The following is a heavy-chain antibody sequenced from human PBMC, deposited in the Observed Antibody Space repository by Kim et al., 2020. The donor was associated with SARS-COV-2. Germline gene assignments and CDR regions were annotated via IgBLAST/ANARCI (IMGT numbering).Heavy chain of an antibody. Sequence: GGSLRLSCVASGFTFSDYVMAWVRQAPGKGLEWVSSIPPSGDGRYYEHSAKGRFTISRENDNNMMYAQRKSLIAEDTAIDYCVHDGGFSRNRGVYGGQG. CDR2: IPPSGDGR. V-gene: IGHV3-23*01. J-gene: IGHJ4*02. D-gene: IGHD2-8*02. CDR3: VHDGGFSRNRGVY. CDR1: GFTFSDYV.